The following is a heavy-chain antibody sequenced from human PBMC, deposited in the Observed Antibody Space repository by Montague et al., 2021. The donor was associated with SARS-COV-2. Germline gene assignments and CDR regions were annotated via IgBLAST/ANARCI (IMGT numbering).Heavy chain of an antibody. CDR2: IYYSGST. CDR3: ARLALAAAATRRDY. D-gene: IGHD6-13*01. Sequence: IYYSGSTHYNPSLKSRVTISLDTSKNQFSLTLTSLTAADTAVYYCARLALAAAATRRDYWGQGTRVT. V-gene: IGHV4-59*01. J-gene: IGHJ4*02.